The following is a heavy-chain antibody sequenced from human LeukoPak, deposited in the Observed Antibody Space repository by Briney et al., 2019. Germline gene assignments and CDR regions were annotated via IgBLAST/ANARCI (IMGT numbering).Heavy chain of an antibody. CDR1: GGTISSSSW. J-gene: IGHJ4*02. D-gene: IGHD4-17*01. CDR2: IYHSGST. Sequence: SETLSLTCAVSGGTISSSSWWSCVRQPPGKGLEWIGEIYHSGSTNYNPSLKSRVTISVDKSKNQFSLKLSSVTAADTAVYYCARAAVFGDYVAMVYWRQGTLVTVSS. V-gene: IGHV4-4*02. CDR3: ARAAVFGDYVAMVY.